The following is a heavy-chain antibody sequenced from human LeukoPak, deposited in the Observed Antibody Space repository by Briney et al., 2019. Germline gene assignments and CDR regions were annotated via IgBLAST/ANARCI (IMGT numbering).Heavy chain of an antibody. D-gene: IGHD6-13*01. CDR3: ARGGIAAAGPGY. CDR2: INPSGGST. Sequence: GASVKVSFKASGYTFTSDYMHWVRQAPGQGLEWMGIINPSGGSTSYAQKFQGRVTMTRDTSTSTVYMELSSLRSEDTAVYYCARGGIAAAGPGYWGQGTLVTVSS. CDR1: GYTFTSDY. J-gene: IGHJ4*02. V-gene: IGHV1-46*01.